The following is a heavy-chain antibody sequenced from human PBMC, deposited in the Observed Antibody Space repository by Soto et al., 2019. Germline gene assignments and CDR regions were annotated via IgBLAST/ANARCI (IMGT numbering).Heavy chain of an antibody. D-gene: IGHD6-13*01. J-gene: IGHJ5*02. CDR3: AKDRAAAANWCDP. Sequence: QVQLVESGGGVVQPGRSLRLSCAASGFTFSSYGMHWVRQAPGKGLEWVAVISYDGSNKYYADSVKGRFTISRDNSKNSLYLPMNSLRAEDTVAYYCAKDRAAAANWCDPWGQGTLVTVSS. V-gene: IGHV3-30*18. CDR2: ISYDGSNK. CDR1: GFTFSSYG.